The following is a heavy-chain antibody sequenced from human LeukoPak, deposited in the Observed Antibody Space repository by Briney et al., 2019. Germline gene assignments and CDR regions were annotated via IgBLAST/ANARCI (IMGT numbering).Heavy chain of an antibody. D-gene: IGHD3-3*01. CDR1: GFTFSSYG. V-gene: IGHV3-30*02. Sequence: RESLKISCAASGFTFSSYGMHWVRQAPGKGLEWVAFIRYDGSNKYYADSVKGRFTISRDNSKNTLYLQMNSLRAEDTAVYYCATEEWSWGQGTLVTVSS. CDR3: ATEEWS. J-gene: IGHJ4*02. CDR2: IRYDGSNK.